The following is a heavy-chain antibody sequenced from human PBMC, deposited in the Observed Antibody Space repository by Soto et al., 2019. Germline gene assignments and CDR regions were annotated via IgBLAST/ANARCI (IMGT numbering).Heavy chain of an antibody. J-gene: IGHJ4*02. D-gene: IGHD6-19*01. V-gene: IGHV3-23*01. CDR1: GFTFSNYA. Sequence: EVQLLESGGNLVQPGGSLRLSCAASGFTFSNYAMSWVRQARGKGLEWVSVISGSGDSTYYADSVKGRFTISRDNSKNTLYLHMNSLRAEDTAVYYCAKRTSGWYFDYWGQGTLVTVSS. CDR3: AKRTSGWYFDY. CDR2: ISGSGDST.